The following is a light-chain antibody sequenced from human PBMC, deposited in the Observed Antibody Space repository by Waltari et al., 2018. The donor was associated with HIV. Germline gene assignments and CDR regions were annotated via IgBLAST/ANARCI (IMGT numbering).Light chain of an antibody. CDR1: SSDVGGYNV. CDR3: CSFAGNSTWV. Sequence: QSALTQPVSVSGSPGQSINISCSGTSSDVGGYNVVSWYQQHPGKAPKLIIYYVSERPSGVSNRFSASKSGNTASLTISGLQDEDESDYYCCSFAGNSTWVFGGGTKVTVL. J-gene: IGLJ3*02. CDR2: YVS. V-gene: IGLV2-23*02.